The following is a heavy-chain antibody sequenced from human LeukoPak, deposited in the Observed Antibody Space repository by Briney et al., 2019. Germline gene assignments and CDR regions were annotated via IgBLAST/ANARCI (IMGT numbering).Heavy chain of an antibody. CDR1: GFSFSSYG. V-gene: IGHV3-30*02. Sequence: GGSLRLSSAAAGFSFSSYGMRWVRQAPGKGLEWVGFIRYDGSNKYYAGSVKGRFTISRDNSKNTLYLQMNSLRAADTAVYYCARQGGYYYDSSGPRVRYYMDVWGKGTTVTISS. D-gene: IGHD3-22*01. CDR2: IRYDGSNK. J-gene: IGHJ6*03. CDR3: ARQGGYYYDSSGPRVRYYMDV.